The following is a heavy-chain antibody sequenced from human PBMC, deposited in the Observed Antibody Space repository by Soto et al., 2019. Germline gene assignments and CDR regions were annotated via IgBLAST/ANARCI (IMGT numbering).Heavy chain of an antibody. J-gene: IGHJ3*02. V-gene: IGHV3-23*01. Sequence: GGSLRLSCAASGFTFSSYAMSWVRQAPGKGLEWVSAISGSGGSTYYADSVKGRFTITRDNSKNTLYLQMNSLRAEDTAVYYCAKDQDSSGYADAFDIWGQGTMVTVSS. CDR1: GFTFSSYA. D-gene: IGHD3-22*01. CDR3: AKDQDSSGYADAFDI. CDR2: ISGSGGST.